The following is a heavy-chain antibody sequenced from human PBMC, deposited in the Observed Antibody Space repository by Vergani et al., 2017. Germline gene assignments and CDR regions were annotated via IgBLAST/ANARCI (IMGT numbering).Heavy chain of an antibody. CDR3: AKDRRENSHYGYFDY. V-gene: IGHV3-30*02. J-gene: IGHJ4*02. D-gene: IGHD4-11*01. CDR1: GFSFNTYG. CDR2: IGYEGSIK. Sequence: QVQLVETGGGVVQPGGSLRLYCATSGFSFNTYGAHWVRQAPGKGLEWVAFIGYEGSIKDNVDSVKGRFSISRDTSKKTLSLQMRSLRADDTAVYYCAKDRRENSHYGYFDYWLEGTLVTVSS.